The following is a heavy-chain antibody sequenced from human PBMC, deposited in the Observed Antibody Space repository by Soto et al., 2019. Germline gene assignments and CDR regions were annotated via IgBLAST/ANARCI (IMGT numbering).Heavy chain of an antibody. V-gene: IGHV3-15*01. J-gene: IGHJ4*02. CDR1: GFTFSNAW. CDR3: TRRGYSGYDYEYYFDY. CDR2: IKSKADGGTT. Sequence: KPGGSLRLSCAASGFTFSNAWMSWVHQAPGKGLEWVGRIKSKADGGTTDYAAPVKGRFTISRDDSKNTLYLQMNSLKTEDTAVYYCTRRGYSGYDYEYYFDYWGQGTLVTVSS. D-gene: IGHD5-12*01.